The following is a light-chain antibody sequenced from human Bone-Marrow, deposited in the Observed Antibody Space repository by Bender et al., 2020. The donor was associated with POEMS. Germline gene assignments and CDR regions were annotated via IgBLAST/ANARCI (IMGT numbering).Light chain of an antibody. CDR2: AAT. CDR1: ISDL. Sequence: QSALSQPASVSASRGQSITISCTGIISDLVSWYQHRPGTAPRLIIYAATNRPSGVSSRFSGSRSGGTASLTISGLQAEDETDYYCYAPLGGGTWVFGGGTKLTVL. CDR3: YAPLGGGTWV. J-gene: IGLJ3*02. V-gene: IGLV2-23*01.